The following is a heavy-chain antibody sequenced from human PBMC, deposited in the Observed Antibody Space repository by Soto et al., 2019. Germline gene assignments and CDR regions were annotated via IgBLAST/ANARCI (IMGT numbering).Heavy chain of an antibody. CDR1: GFAFSDYY. V-gene: IGHV3-11*06. CDR3: ARVGESYSNWYFDL. Sequence: QVQLVESGGGLVQPGGSLRLSCAASGFAFSDYYMSWIRQAPGKGLDWLSYIRSSGGYTNYAGSVKGRFTISRDNAKNSLYLRMNSLRAEDTAVYYCARVGESYSNWYFDLWGRGTLVTVSS. J-gene: IGHJ2*01. CDR2: IRSSGGYT. D-gene: IGHD1-26*01.